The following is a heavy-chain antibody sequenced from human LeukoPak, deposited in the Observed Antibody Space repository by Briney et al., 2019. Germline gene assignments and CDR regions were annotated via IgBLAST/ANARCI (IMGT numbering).Heavy chain of an antibody. CDR3: ARAYYYDSSGYSYYFDY. J-gene: IGHJ4*02. Sequence: LPGGSLRLSCAASGFTFSDHYMDWVRQAPGKGLEWVGRTRNKANSYTTEYAASVKGRFTISRDDSKNSLYLQMNSLKTEDTAVYYCARAYYYDSSGYSYYFDYWGQGTPVTVSS. V-gene: IGHV3-72*01. CDR1: GFTFSDHY. D-gene: IGHD3-22*01. CDR2: TRNKANSYTT.